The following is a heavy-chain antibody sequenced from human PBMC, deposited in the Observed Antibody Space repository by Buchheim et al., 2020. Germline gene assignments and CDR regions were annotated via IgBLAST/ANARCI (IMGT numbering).Heavy chain of an antibody. J-gene: IGHJ4*02. Sequence: EVQLLESGGDLVQPGGSLRLSCTASGFTFSSYSMSWVRQVPGKGLEWVSTVSGNGFTPYHAASVKGRFTISRDSSKNTLYLQMNSLRAEDAAVYYCVKGYCTNGVCYTDYWGQGT. CDR2: VSGNGFTP. D-gene: IGHD2-8*01. V-gene: IGHV3-23*01. CDR3: VKGYCTNGVCYTDY. CDR1: GFTFSSYS.